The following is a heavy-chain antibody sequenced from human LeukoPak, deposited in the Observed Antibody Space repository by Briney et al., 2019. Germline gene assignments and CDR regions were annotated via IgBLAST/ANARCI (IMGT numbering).Heavy chain of an antibody. V-gene: IGHV3-23*01. CDR2: ISDSGSKT. CDR3: GKEEFGELVIGY. J-gene: IGHJ4*02. Sequence: GESLRLSCAASGFTFSDYAMTWVRQTPGKGLEWVSGISDSGSKTYYADSVQGRFTISRDNPKNSLFLQMDSLRAEDTAVYYCGKEEFGELVIGYWGQGILVTVTS. D-gene: IGHD3-10*01. CDR1: GFTFSDYA.